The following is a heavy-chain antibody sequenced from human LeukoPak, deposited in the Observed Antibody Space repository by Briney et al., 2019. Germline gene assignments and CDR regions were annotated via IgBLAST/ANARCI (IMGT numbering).Heavy chain of an antibody. V-gene: IGHV3-23*01. D-gene: IGHD4-17*01. CDR1: GFTFNNYA. CDR3: AKDLYGDYDFDC. J-gene: IGHJ4*02. Sequence: GGSLRLSCAASGFTFNNYAMNWVRQAPGKGLEWVSVITSSGSTYYADSVKGGFTISRDNSKNTLYLQMNSLRAEDTAIYYCAKDLYGDYDFDCWGRGTLVTVSS. CDR2: ITSSGST.